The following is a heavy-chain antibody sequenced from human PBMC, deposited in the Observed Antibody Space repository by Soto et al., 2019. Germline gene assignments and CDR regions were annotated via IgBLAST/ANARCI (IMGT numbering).Heavy chain of an antibody. CDR3: ARAGSDYGHPYMAL. CDR2: ISAYNGNT. D-gene: IGHD3-16*01. V-gene: IGHV1-18*01. CDR1: GYTFTSYG. Sequence: ASVKVSCKASGYTFTSYGISWVRQAPGQGLEWMGWISAYNGNTNYAQKLQGRVTMTTDTSTSTAYMELRSLRSDDTAVYYCARAGSDYGHPYMALWGKGTTVPASS. J-gene: IGHJ6*03.